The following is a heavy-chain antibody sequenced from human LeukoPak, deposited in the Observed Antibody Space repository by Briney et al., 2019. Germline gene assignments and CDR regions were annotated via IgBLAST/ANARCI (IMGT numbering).Heavy chain of an antibody. CDR2: INHSGST. CDR3: ARHIVVVVAATPAFDY. Sequence: SETLSLTCAVYGGSFSGYYWSWIRQPPGNGLEWIGEINHSGSTNYNPSLKSRVTISVDTSKNQFSLKLSSVTAADTAVYYCARHIVVVVAATPAFDYWGQGTLVTVSS. D-gene: IGHD2-15*01. CDR1: GGSFSGYY. V-gene: IGHV4-34*01. J-gene: IGHJ4*02.